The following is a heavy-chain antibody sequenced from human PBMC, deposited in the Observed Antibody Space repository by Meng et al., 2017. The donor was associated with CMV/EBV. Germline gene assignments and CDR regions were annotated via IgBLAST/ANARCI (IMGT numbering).Heavy chain of an antibody. D-gene: IGHD4-11*01. V-gene: IGHV1-69*05. J-gene: IGHJ6*02. CDR1: GGTFSSYA. Sequence: SVKVSCKASGGTFSSYAISWVRQAPGQGLEWMGGIIPIFGTANYAQKFQGRVTITTDESTSTAYMELGSLRSEDTAVYYCARDRGPSTVRTRHYYYYGMDVWGQGTTVTVSS. CDR3: ARDRGPSTVRTRHYYYYGMDV. CDR2: IIPIFGTA.